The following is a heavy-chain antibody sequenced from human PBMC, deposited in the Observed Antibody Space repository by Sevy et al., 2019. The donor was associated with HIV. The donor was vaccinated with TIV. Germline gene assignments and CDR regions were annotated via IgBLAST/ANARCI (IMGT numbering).Heavy chain of an antibody. CDR3: AGLQQLLRGDY. CDR1: GFTFSDYY. Sequence: GGSLRLSCAASGFTFSDYYMSWIRQAPGKGLEWVSYISSSSSYTNYTDSVKGRFTISRDNAKNSLYLQMNSLRAEDTAVYYCAGLQQLLRGDYWGQGTLVTVSS. CDR2: ISSSSSYT. J-gene: IGHJ4*02. D-gene: IGHD6-13*01. V-gene: IGHV3-11*06.